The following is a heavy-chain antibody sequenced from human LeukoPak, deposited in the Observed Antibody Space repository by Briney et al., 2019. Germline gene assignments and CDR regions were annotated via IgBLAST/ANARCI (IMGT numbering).Heavy chain of an antibody. D-gene: IGHD1-1*01. CDR2: IIPILDLT. J-gene: IGHJ4*02. CDR1: GGTFNHFG. V-gene: IGHV1-69*04. CDR3: ARDSGRPPTSFDY. Sequence: ASVKVSCKASGGTFNHFGINWLRQAPGHRLEWMGRIIPILDLTKYAPKIQDRVTITADKSTSTAYMELNSLRSEDTAVYFCARDSGRPPTSFDYWGQGTLVTVSS.